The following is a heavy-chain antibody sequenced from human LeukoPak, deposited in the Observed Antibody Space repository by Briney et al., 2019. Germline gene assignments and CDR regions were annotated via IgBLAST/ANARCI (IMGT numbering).Heavy chain of an antibody. V-gene: IGHV3-30-3*01. D-gene: IGHD5-24*01. J-gene: IGHJ4*02. CDR1: GFTFSSCA. CDR2: VSNDGTEK. CDR3: ARDGGDGYNDLDY. Sequence: GGSLRLSCAASGFTFSSCAIHWVRQAPGKGLECVAVVSNDGTEKYYADSAKGRFTISRDNSKNTLYLQMNSLRTEDTAVYYCARDGGDGYNDLDYWGQGTLVTASS.